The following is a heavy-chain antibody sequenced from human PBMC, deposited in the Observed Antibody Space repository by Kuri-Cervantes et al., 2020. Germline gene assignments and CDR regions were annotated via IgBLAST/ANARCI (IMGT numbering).Heavy chain of an antibody. J-gene: IGHJ6*02. Sequence: GGSLRLSCAASGFTFSNAWMSWVRQAPGKGLEWVGRIKSKTDGGTTDYAAPVKGRFTISRDDSKNTLYLQMNSLKTEDTAVYYCARDHAKWELTYYYYYGMDVWGQGTTVTVSS. CDR3: ARDHAKWELTYYYYYGMDV. CDR2: IKSKTDGGTT. V-gene: IGHV3-15*01. CDR1: GFTFSNAW. D-gene: IGHD1-26*01.